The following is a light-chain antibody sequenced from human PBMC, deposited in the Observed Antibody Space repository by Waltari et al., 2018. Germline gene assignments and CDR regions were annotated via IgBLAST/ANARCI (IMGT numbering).Light chain of an antibody. CDR2: EAF. CDR1: QSISTW. Sequence: DIQMTQSPSSLSASVGDKVTITCRASQSISTWLAWYQQKPGKAPKSLIYEAFTLESGVPSRFSDSGSGTGFTLTISSLQPEDFATYCCQQYDSGPYSFGQGTKVEIK. V-gene: IGKV1D-16*01. J-gene: IGKJ2*03. CDR3: QQYDSGPYS.